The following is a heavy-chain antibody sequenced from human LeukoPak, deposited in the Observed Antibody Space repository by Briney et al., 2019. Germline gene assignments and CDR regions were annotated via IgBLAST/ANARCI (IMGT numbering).Heavy chain of an antibody. J-gene: IGHJ6*02. D-gene: IGHD2-2*02. CDR2: ISYDGSNK. CDR1: GFTFSSHA. V-gene: IGHV3-30-3*01. Sequence: GGSLRLSCAASGFTFSSHAMHWVRQAPGKGLEWVAVISYDGSNKYYADSVKGRFTISRDNSKNTLYPQMNSLRAEDTAVYYCARGGYCSSTSCYRGYYYYGMDVWGQGTTVTVSS. CDR3: ARGGYCSSTSCYRGYYYYGMDV.